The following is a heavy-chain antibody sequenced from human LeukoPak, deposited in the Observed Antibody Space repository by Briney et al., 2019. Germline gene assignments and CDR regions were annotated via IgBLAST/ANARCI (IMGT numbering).Heavy chain of an antibody. Sequence: GGSLRLSCAASGFTFSGYAMTWVRQAPGKGLEWVSSISSSGGSTYYADSVKGRFTISRDNSKNTLYLQMNSLRAEDTAIYYCAKDLVTGSLDYWGQGTLATVSS. J-gene: IGHJ4*02. D-gene: IGHD3-10*01. CDR1: GFTFSGYA. V-gene: IGHV3-23*01. CDR3: AKDLVTGSLDY. CDR2: ISSSGGST.